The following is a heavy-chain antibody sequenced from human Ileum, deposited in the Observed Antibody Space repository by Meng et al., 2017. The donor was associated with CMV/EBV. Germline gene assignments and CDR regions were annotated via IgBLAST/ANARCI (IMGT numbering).Heavy chain of an antibody. D-gene: IGHD1-26*01. Sequence: GSLRLSCTVSGGSISSYYWSWIRQPPGKGLEWIGYIYYSGSTNYNPSLKRRVTISVDTSKNQFSLKLSSVTAADTAVYYCARAYSGLDYWGQGTLVTVSS. CDR2: IYYSGST. CDR1: GGSISSYY. V-gene: IGHV4-59*01. J-gene: IGHJ4*02. CDR3: ARAYSGLDY.